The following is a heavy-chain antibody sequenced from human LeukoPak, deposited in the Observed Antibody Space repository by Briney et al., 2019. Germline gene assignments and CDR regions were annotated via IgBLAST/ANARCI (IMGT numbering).Heavy chain of an antibody. J-gene: IGHJ4*02. Sequence: PSETLSLTCTVSGGSISSYYWSWIRQPPGKGLEWIGYIYYSGSTNYNPSLKSRVTISVDTSKNQFSLKLSSVTAADTAVYYCARTKTAGISFDYWGQGTLVTVSS. CDR2: IYYSGST. CDR3: ARTKTAGISFDY. V-gene: IGHV4-59*01. CDR1: GGSISSYY. D-gene: IGHD6-19*01.